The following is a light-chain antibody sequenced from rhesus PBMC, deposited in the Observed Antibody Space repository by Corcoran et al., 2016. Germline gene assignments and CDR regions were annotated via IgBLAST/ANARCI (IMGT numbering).Light chain of an antibody. CDR1: QGISSW. J-gene: IGKJ1*01. Sequence: DIQMTQSPSSLSASVGDTVTITCRASQGISSWLAWYQQKPGKAPKLLNYKASSLQSGVPSRFTGSGSGTDCTLTISSLQSEDFATYYCQQYSSRPPTFGQGTKVEIK. CDR2: KAS. V-gene: IGKV1-22*01. CDR3: QQYSSRPPT.